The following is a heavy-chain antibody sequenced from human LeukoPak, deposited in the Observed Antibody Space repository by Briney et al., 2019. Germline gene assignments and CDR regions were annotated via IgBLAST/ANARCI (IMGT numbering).Heavy chain of an antibody. Sequence: ASVKVSCKASGYTFTSYDINWVRQATGQGLEWVGWMSPNSGNTGSAQKFQGRVTMTRNTSISTAYMELSSLRSEDTAVYYCASFQKQVWGQGTLVTVSS. CDR2: MSPNSGNT. J-gene: IGHJ4*02. CDR1: GYTFTSYD. V-gene: IGHV1-8*01. CDR3: ASFQKQV.